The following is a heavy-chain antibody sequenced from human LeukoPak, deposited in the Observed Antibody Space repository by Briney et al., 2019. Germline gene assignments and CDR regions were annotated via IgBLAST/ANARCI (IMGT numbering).Heavy chain of an antibody. CDR1: GFTFSSYA. CDR3: AKGATYYYDSSGYAWGY. CDR2: ISGSGGST. V-gene: IGHV3-23*01. D-gene: IGHD3-22*01. J-gene: IGHJ4*02. Sequence: GGSLRLSCAASGFTFSSYAVSWVRQAPGKGLEWVSAISGSGGSTYYADSVKGRFTISRDNSKNTLYLQMNSLRAEDTAVYYCAKGATYYYDSSGYAWGYWGQGTLVTVSS.